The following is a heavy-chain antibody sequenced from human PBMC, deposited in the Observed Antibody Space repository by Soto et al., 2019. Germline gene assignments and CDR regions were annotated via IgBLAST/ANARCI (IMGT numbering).Heavy chain of an antibody. J-gene: IGHJ6*02. D-gene: IGHD2-2*01. CDR3: AKGCSSTSCHGYYGMDV. V-gene: IGHV3-23*01. CDR2: ISGSGGST. CDR1: GFTFSSYA. Sequence: PGGSLRLSCAASGFTFSSYAMSWVRQAPGKGLEWVSAISGSGGSTYYADSVKGRFTISRDNSKNTLYLQMNSLRAEDTAVYYCAKGCSSTSCHGYYGMDVWGQGTTVTV.